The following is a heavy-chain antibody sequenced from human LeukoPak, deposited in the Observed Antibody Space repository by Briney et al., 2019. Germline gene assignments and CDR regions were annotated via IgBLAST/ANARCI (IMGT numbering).Heavy chain of an antibody. CDR3: ARDGARYSGSYYNDY. Sequence: GGSLRLSCAASGFTFSSYDMQWVRQAPGKGLEYVSAISGNGGTTYYANSVKGRFTISRDNSKNTLYLQMGSLRAEDMAVYYCARDGARYSGSYYNDYWDQGTLVTVSS. CDR2: ISGNGGTT. D-gene: IGHD1-26*01. CDR1: GFTFSSYD. J-gene: IGHJ4*02. V-gene: IGHV3-64*01.